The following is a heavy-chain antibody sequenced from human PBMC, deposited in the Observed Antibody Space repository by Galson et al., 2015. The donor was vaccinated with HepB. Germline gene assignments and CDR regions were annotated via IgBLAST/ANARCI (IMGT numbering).Heavy chain of an antibody. CDR1: GFSLSTSGMC. Sequence: PALVKPTQTLTLTCTFSGFSLSTSGMCVSWIRQPPGKALEWLALIDWDDDKYYSTSLKTRLTISKDTSKNQVVLTMTNMDPVDTATYYCPRLVVSVNHDDAFDIWGQGTMVTVSS. D-gene: IGHD1-14*01. CDR3: PRLVVSVNHDDAFDI. V-gene: IGHV2-70*01. J-gene: IGHJ3*02. CDR2: IDWDDDK.